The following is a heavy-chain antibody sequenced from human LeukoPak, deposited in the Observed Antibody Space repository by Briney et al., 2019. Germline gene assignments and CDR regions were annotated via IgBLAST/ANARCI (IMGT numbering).Heavy chain of an antibody. CDR2: ISAYNGNT. CDR1: GYTFTSYG. D-gene: IGHD1-1*01. CDR3: VRRHNWNDKGYYYGMDV. V-gene: IGHV1-18*01. J-gene: IGHJ6*02. Sequence: ASVKVSCKASGYTFTSYGISWVRQAPGQGLEWMGWISAYNGNTNYAQKLQGRVTMTTDTSTSTAYMELRSLRSDDTAVYYCVRRHNWNDKGYYYGMDVWGQGTTVTVSS.